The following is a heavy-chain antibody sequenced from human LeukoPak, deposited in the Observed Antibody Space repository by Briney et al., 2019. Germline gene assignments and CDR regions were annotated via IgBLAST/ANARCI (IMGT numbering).Heavy chain of an antibody. Sequence: AGSLRLSXAASGFTVSSYAMSWVRQAPGKGMGWVSAISGSGGSTYYADSVKGRFNISRDNSKNTLYLQMNSLRAEDTAVYYCAKDQAKPGYCSGGSCYTGPNWGQGTLVTVSS. CDR1: GFTVSSYA. V-gene: IGHV3-23*01. CDR3: AKDQAKPGYCSGGSCYTGPN. J-gene: IGHJ4*02. CDR2: ISGSGGST. D-gene: IGHD2-15*01.